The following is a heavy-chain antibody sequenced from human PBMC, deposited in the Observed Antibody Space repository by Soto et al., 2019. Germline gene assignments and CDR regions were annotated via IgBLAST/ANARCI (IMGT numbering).Heavy chain of an antibody. CDR1: GYSFSSQW. D-gene: IGHD2-21*02. V-gene: IGHV5-51*01. CDR2: VHPGDSDT. CDR3: ARHTGVVTPISGYYYGMDV. J-gene: IGHJ6*02. Sequence: GESLKISCKGSGYSFSSQWIGWARQMPGRGLEWMGIVHPGDSDTRYRPSFQGQVTISADKSITTAYLQWSSLKPSDTAIYYCARHTGVVTPISGYYYGMDVWGQGTTVTVSS.